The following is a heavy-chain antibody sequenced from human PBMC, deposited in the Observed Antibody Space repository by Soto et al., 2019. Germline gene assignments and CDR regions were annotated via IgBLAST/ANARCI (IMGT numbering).Heavy chain of an antibody. Sequence: GGSLRLSCAASGFTSSSYWMTWVRQAPGKGLEWVTNIKYDGSDKYYVDSVKGRFTISRDNAKKSLYLDMNGLRAEDTAIYYCARYYDGSGNSDAFDIWGQGTMVTVSS. D-gene: IGHD3-22*01. J-gene: IGHJ3*02. CDR1: GFTSSSYW. CDR3: ARYYDGSGNSDAFDI. CDR2: IKYDGSDK. V-gene: IGHV3-7*03.